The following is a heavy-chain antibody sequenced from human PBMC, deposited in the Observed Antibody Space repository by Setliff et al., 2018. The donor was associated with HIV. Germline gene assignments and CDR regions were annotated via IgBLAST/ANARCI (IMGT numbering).Heavy chain of an antibody. CDR1: AGSISNSGYY. J-gene: IGHJ4*02. CDR2: IYYSGST. Sequence: SETLSLTCTVSAGSISNSGYYWGWIRQPPGKGLEWIGSIYYSGSTYYNPSLKSRVTIFVDTSKNQFSLKLSSVTAADTAVYYCAADSSGYTFDHWGQGTLVTVSS. D-gene: IGHD3-22*01. V-gene: IGHV4-39*07. CDR3: AADSSGYTFDH.